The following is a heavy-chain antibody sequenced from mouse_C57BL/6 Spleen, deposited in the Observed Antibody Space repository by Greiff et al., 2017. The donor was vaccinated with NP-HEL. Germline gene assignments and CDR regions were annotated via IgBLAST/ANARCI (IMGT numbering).Heavy chain of an antibody. CDR1: GYTFTDYN. J-gene: IGHJ1*03. D-gene: IGHD1-1*01. CDR2: INPNNGGT. CDR3: ARATHYYGSSYWYVDV. Sequence: EVQLQQSGPELVKPGASVKIPCKASGYTFTDYNMDWVKQSHGKSLEWIGDINPNNGGTIYNQKFKGKATLTVDKSSRTAYMELRSLTSEDTAVYYCARATHYYGSSYWYVDVWGTGTTVTVSS. V-gene: IGHV1-18*01.